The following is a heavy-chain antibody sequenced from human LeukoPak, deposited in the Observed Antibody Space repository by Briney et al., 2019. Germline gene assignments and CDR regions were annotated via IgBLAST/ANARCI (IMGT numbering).Heavy chain of an antibody. V-gene: IGHV3-23*01. CDR3: AKDGYDFWSAYQIDL. Sequence: PGGSLRLSCAASGLTFNNYAMTGVRQAPGKGLEWVSAISGSDGSTYYSDSVTGRFTISRDNSKNTLYLQMTSLRPDDTAVYYCAKDGYDFWSAYQIDLWGQGTAVTVSS. CDR1: GLTFNNYA. D-gene: IGHD3-3*01. J-gene: IGHJ5*02. CDR2: ISGSDGST.